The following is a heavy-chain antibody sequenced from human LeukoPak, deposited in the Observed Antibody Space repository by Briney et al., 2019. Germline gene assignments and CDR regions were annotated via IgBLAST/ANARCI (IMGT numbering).Heavy chain of an antibody. Sequence: GGSLRLSCAASGFTFSSSAMTWVRQALEKGLEWVSLISGSGGNTYYADSVKGRFTISRDNSKNTLYLQMNSLRAEDTAVYHCAKDIQCTYWGQGTLVTVSS. V-gene: IGHV3-23*01. J-gene: IGHJ4*02. CDR2: ISGSGGNT. CDR3: AKDIQCTY. D-gene: IGHD2-21*01. CDR1: GFTFSSSA.